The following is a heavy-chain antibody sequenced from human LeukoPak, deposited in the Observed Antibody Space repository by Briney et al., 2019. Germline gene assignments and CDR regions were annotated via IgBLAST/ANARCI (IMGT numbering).Heavy chain of an antibody. V-gene: IGHV1-18*01. CDR2: ISDHTGNT. D-gene: IGHD1-26*01. J-gene: IGHJ3*02. Sequence: ASVKVSCKASDYTFSSYGISWVRQAPGQGLEWMGCISDHTGNTHYAQKLKGRVTMTTDTSTSTAYMELRSLRSDDTAVYYCARGRRVYSGTYDAYDIWGQGTMVTVSS. CDR1: DYTFSSYG. CDR3: ARGRRVYSGTYDAYDI.